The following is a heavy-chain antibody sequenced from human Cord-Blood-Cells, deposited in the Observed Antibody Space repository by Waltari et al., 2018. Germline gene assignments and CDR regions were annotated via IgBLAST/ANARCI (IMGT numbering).Heavy chain of an antibody. CDR3: ARTPDILTGYYKRGWYFDL. CDR1: GGSISSSSYY. Sequence: QLQLQESGPGLVKPSETLSLTCTVSGGSISSSSYYWGWIRQPPGKGLEWIGSIYYSGSTYYNPSLKSRVTISVDTSNNQFSLKLSSVTAADTAVYYCARTPDILTGYYKRGWYFDLWGRGTLVTVSS. J-gene: IGHJ2*01. V-gene: IGHV4-39*01. D-gene: IGHD3-9*01. CDR2: IYYSGST.